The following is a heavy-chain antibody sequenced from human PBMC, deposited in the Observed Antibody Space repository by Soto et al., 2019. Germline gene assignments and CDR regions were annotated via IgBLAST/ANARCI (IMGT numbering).Heavy chain of an antibody. CDR1: GAPISSGGYY. Sequence: PSETLSLTSTVSGAPISSGGYYWSWIRQHPGKGPEWIGYIYNSGTTFYNPSLGSRITMSLDAAENHFSLELRSVTVADTAVYYCAREPISTPRGVTQVDPWGQGTLVTVSS. D-gene: IGHD3-10*01. V-gene: IGHV4-31*03. J-gene: IGHJ5*02. CDR3: AREPISTPRGVTQVDP. CDR2: IYNSGTT.